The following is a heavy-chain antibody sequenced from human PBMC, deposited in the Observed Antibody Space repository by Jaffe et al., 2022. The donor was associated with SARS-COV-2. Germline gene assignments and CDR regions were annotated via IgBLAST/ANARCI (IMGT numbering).Heavy chain of an antibody. D-gene: IGHD2-15*01. CDR3: AKSTGYCSGPSCNGPYYDSGMDV. V-gene: IGHV3-23*01. J-gene: IGHJ6*02. CDR1: RFTFSLYT. CDR2: ISGGTTEAT. Sequence: EEQLLESGGGLVQTGGSLRLSCTASRFTFSLYTMSWVRQAPGKGLEWLSSISGGTTEATSYADSVKGRFVISRDNSNNTLSLQMNSLRAEDTAVYYCAKSTGYCSGPSCNGPYYDSGMDVWGPGTTVTVSS.